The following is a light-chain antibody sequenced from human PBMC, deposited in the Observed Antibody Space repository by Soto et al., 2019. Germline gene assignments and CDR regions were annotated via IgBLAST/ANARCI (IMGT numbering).Light chain of an antibody. CDR3: QQYGSSPPLT. J-gene: IGKJ4*01. CDR1: ESVISNY. CDR2: GAS. Sequence: IVLTQSPGTLSLSPGQIATLFFSASESVISNYLAWYPPKPGQAPRLLIYGASSRATGIPDRLSGSGSGTDFSLTISSLEPEDFAVYYCQQYGSSPPLTFGGGTKVDI. V-gene: IGKV3-20*01.